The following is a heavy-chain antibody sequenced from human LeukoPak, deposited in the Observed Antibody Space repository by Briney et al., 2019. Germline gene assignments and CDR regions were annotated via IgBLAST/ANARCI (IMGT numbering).Heavy chain of an antibody. D-gene: IGHD5-18*01. CDR1: GGSFSGYY. J-gene: IGHJ3*02. CDR3: ARGRGYNAFDI. Sequence: SETLSLTCAVYGGSFSGYYWSWIRQPPGKGLEWIGEINHSGSTNYNPSLKSRVTISVDMSKNQFSLKLSSVTAADTAVYYCARGRGYNAFDIWGQGTMVTVSS. CDR2: INHSGST. V-gene: IGHV4-34*01.